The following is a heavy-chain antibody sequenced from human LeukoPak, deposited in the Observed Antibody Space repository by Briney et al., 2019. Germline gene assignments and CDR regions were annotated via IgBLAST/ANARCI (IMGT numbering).Heavy chain of an antibody. J-gene: IGHJ4*02. CDR2: VSHEGSVK. Sequence: GQSLRLSCAASGFTFSNYGMHWVRQAPGKGLEWVAVVSHEGSVKYYADSVKGRFTISRDNAKNTLFLQMNGLRAEDTAVYYCARDFLWGSGSRWGQGTLVTVSS. V-gene: IGHV3-30*03. CDR3: ARDFLWGSGSR. D-gene: IGHD3-10*01. CDR1: GFTFSNYG.